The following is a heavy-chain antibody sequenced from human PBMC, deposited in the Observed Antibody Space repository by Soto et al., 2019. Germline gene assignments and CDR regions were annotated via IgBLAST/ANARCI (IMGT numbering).Heavy chain of an antibody. J-gene: IGHJ5*02. CDR2: IYWDDDK. D-gene: IGHD6-13*01. CDR1: GFSLSTNGVG. Sequence: QITLKESGPTLVEPTQTLTLTCAFSGFSLSTNGVGVGWIRQPPGKALEWLAFIYWDDDKRYSPSLRTRLTISKXXTXNXXVLIMTNMDPVDTGTYYCAYSHDYRSSWDSGWFDPWGQGTLVTVSS. CDR3: AYSHDYRSSWDSGWFDP. V-gene: IGHV2-5*02.